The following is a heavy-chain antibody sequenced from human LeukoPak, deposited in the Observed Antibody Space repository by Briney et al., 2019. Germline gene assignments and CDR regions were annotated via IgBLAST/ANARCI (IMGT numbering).Heavy chain of an antibody. CDR1: GGSFSGFY. Sequence: SETLSLTCAVYGGSFSGFYWSWIRQSPGKGLEWIGEINHSGDTNYNPSLKGRLTISVDTSKNHVSLNLSSVTAADTAVYYCHLVRGGGYFDYWGQGILVTVSS. CDR2: INHSGDT. CDR3: HLVRGGGYFDY. D-gene: IGHD3-10*01. J-gene: IGHJ4*02. V-gene: IGHV4-34*01.